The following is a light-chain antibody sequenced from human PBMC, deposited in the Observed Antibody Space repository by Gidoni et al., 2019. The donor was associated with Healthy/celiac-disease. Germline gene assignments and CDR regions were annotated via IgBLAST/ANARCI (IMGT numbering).Light chain of an antibody. V-gene: IGKV4-1*01. CDR1: QSVLYSSNNKNY. J-gene: IGKJ4*01. CDR3: QQYYSTPFT. CDR2: WAS. Sequence: DIVMTQSPDSLAVSLGERATINCKSSQSVLYSSNNKNYLAWYQQKPGHPPKLLIYWASTRESGVPDRCSGSGSGTDFTLTISSLQAEDVAVYYCQQYYSTPFTFXGXTKVEIK.